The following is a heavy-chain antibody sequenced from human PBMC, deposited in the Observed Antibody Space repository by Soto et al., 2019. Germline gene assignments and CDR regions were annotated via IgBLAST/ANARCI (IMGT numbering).Heavy chain of an antibody. CDR1: GGSISSGGYY. CDR2: IYYSGST. D-gene: IGHD3-10*01. Sequence: QVQLQESGPGRVKPSQTLSLTCTVSGGSISSGGYYWSWIRQHPGKGLEWIGYIYYSGSTYYNPALMSRVTVAVDTSKNQFSLKLSSVTAADTAVYYCARDSEGSGPFDYWGQGTLVTVSS. J-gene: IGHJ4*02. V-gene: IGHV4-31*03. CDR3: ARDSEGSGPFDY.